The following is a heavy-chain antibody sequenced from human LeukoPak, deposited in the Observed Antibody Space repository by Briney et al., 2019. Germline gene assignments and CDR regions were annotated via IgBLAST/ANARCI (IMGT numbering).Heavy chain of an antibody. CDR2: ISSSSSYI. Sequence: GGSLRLSCAASGFTFSTYSMNWVRQAPGKGLEWASFISSSSSYIYYADSVKGRFTISRDNAKNSLYLHMNSLRAEVTAVYYCASVRRGGLGAGGDSLDYWGQGTLVTVSS. D-gene: IGHD3-16*01. J-gene: IGHJ4*02. V-gene: IGHV3-21*01. CDR3: ASVRRGGLGAGGDSLDY. CDR1: GFTFSTYS.